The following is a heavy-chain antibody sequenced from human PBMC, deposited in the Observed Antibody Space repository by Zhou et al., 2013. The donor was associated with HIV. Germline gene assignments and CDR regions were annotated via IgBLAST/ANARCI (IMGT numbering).Heavy chain of an antibody. CDR2: INPNNGDT. J-gene: IGHJ2*01. Sequence: QVQLVQSGAEVKKPGASVKVSCKTSGYTFTGYYIHWVRQAPGQGLEWVAWINPNNGDTKSAQNFQAGHHDQGHVHQNSLHGADQARDLTTRPCITCARVPFYYDSSGNYGWNRITGYSDVWGRGHPG. CDR3: ARVPFYYDSSGNYGWNRITGYSDV. V-gene: IGHV1-2*02. D-gene: IGHD3-22*01. CDR1: GYTFTGYY.